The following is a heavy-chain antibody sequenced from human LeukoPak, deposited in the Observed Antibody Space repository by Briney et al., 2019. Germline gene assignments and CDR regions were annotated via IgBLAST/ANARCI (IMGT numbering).Heavy chain of an antibody. CDR2: IYHTGDT. V-gene: IGHV4-59*08. CDR3: ARHPFATPFDY. J-gene: IGHJ4*02. CDR1: GGSISNYY. Sequence: SSETLSLTCTVSGGSISNYYWSWIRQPPGKELEWIGYIYHTGDTNHNPSLKSRVTISLDTSKNQVSLNLKSVTAADTAVYHCARHPFATPFDYWGQGILVSVSS. D-gene: IGHD2-15*01.